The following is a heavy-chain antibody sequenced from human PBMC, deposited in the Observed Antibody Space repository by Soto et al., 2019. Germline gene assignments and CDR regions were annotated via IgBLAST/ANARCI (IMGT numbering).Heavy chain of an antibody. V-gene: IGHV4-34*01. CDR2: INHSGST. Sequence: SETLSVTCAVYGGSFSGYYWSWSRQPPGKGLEWIGEINHSGSTNYNPSLKSRVTISVDTSKNQFSLKLSSVTAADTAVYYCARAMIVVVITPATNWFDPWGQGTLVTVPQ. CDR3: ARAMIVVVITPATNWFDP. D-gene: IGHD3-22*01. CDR1: GGSFSGYY. J-gene: IGHJ5*02.